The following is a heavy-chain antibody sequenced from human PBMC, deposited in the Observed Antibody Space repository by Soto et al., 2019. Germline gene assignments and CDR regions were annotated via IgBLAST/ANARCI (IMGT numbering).Heavy chain of an antibody. J-gene: IGHJ4*02. Sequence: ASVKVSCKASGYTFTSYDMHWVRQAPGQGLEWMGWINPNSGGTNYAQKFQGRVTMTRDTSISTAYMELSRLRSDDTAVYYCARDLMVRGVSIARFGYWGQGTLVTVSS. CDR3: ARDLMVRGVSIARFGY. V-gene: IGHV1-2*02. CDR1: GYTFTSYD. D-gene: IGHD3-10*01. CDR2: INPNSGGT.